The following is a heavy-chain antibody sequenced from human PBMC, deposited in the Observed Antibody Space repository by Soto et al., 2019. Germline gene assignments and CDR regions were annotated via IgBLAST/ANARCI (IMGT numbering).Heavy chain of an antibody. V-gene: IGHV4-4*02. CDR3: ASDQLERPGGMDV. D-gene: IGHD1-1*01. CDR1: GGSISSSNW. CDR2: IYHSGST. J-gene: IGHJ6*02. Sequence: SETLSLTCAVSGGSISSSNWWSWVRQPPGKGLEWIGEIYHSGSTNYNPSLKSRVTISVDKSKNQFSLKLSSVTAADTAVYYCASDQLERPGGMDVWGQGTTVTVSS.